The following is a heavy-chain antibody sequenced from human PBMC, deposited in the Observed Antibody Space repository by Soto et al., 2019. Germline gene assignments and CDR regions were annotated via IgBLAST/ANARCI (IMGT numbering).Heavy chain of an antibody. J-gene: IGHJ6*02. CDR3: ARYAGNPYYYYYYGMDV. Sequence: SQTLSLTCAISGDSVSSNSAAWNWIRQSPSRGLEWLGRTYYRSKWYNDYAVSVKSRITINPDTSKNQFSLQLNSVTPEDTAVYYCARYAGNPYYYYYYGMDVWGQGTTVTVSS. CDR2: TYYRSKWYN. D-gene: IGHD6-13*01. CDR1: GDSVSSNSAA. V-gene: IGHV6-1*01.